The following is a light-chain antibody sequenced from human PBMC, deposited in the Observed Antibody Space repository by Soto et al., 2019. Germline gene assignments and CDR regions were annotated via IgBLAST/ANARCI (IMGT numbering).Light chain of an antibody. Sequence: DIQMTQSPSSLSASVGHRVTITCRASQSISNDLNWYQQKPGKAPKLLIYAASSLQSGVPSRFSGSGSGTDFTLTISSLQPEDFATYYCQQSYSTPLTFGGGPKVEIK. V-gene: IGKV1-39*01. CDR1: QSISND. J-gene: IGKJ4*01. CDR2: AAS. CDR3: QQSYSTPLT.